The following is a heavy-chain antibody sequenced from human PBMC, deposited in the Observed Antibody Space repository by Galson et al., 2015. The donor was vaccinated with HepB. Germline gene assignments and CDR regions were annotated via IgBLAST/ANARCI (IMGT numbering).Heavy chain of an antibody. CDR3: ARGGYDLENFDY. J-gene: IGHJ4*02. CDR2: TYYRSKWYN. D-gene: IGHD5-12*01. V-gene: IGHV6-1*01. CDR1: GDSVSSNSAA. Sequence: CAISGDSVSSNSAAWNWIRQSPSRGLEWLGRTYYRSKWYNDYAVSVKSRITINPDTSKNQFSLQLSSVTPEDTAVYYCARGGYDLENFDYWGQGTLVTVSS.